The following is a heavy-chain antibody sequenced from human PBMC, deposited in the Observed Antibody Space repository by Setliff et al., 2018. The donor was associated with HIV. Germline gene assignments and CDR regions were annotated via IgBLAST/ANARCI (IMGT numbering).Heavy chain of an antibody. V-gene: IGHV5-51*01. Sequence: GESLKISCKGSGYSFTSYWIGWVRQMPGKGLEWMGIIYPDDSHTRYSPSFQGQVTISVDNSINTVYLQWSTLKASDTAIYYCARHINYYGSGSYPEYWGQGTLVTSPQ. CDR2: IYPDDSHT. J-gene: IGHJ4*02. D-gene: IGHD3-10*01. CDR1: GYSFTSYW. CDR3: ARHINYYGSGSYPEY.